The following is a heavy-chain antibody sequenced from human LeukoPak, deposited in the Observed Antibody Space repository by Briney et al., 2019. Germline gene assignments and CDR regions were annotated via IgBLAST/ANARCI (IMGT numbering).Heavy chain of an antibody. Sequence: PGGSLRLSCAASGFTVSSNYMSWVRQAPGKGLEWVSVIYSGGSTYHADSVKGRFTISRDNSKNTVYLQMNSLSTEDTAMYYCARDQSSGGRWLDYWGRGTLVTVSS. CDR2: IYSGGST. CDR1: GFTVSSNY. V-gene: IGHV3-66*01. J-gene: IGHJ4*02. D-gene: IGHD2-15*01. CDR3: ARDQSSGGRWLDY.